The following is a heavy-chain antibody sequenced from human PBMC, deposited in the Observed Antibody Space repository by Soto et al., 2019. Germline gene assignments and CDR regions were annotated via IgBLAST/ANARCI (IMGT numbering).Heavy chain of an antibody. CDR2: FDPEDGET. V-gene: IGHV1-24*01. Sequence: ASVKVSCKVSGYTLTELSMHWVRQAPGKGLERMGGFDPEDGETIYAQKFQGRVTMTEDTSTDTAYMELSSLRSEDTAVYYCATSKIAAAGPPYFDYWGQGTLVTVSS. CDR3: ATSKIAAAGPPYFDY. D-gene: IGHD6-13*01. J-gene: IGHJ4*02. CDR1: GYTLTELS.